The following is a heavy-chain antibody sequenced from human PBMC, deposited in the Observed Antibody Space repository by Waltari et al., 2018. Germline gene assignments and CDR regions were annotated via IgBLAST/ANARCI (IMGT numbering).Heavy chain of an antibody. V-gene: IGHV4-59*01. D-gene: IGHD6-6*01. CDR2: IYYSWRT. CDR3: ARAGIAARREDYMDV. CDR1: GGSISSYY. J-gene: IGHJ6*03. Sequence: QVQLQESGPGLVKPSETLSLTCTVSGGSISSYYWSWIRQPPGKGLEWIGYIYYSWRTNYNPSLKSRVTISVDTSKNQFSLKLSSVTAADTAVYYCARAGIAARREDYMDVWGKGTTVTVSS.